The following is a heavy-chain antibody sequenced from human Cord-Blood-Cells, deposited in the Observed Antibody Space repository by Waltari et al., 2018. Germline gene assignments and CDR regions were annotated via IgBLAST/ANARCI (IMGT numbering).Heavy chain of an antibody. CDR1: GGPFSSHS. J-gene: IGHJ6*03. D-gene: IGHD6-13*01. CDR3: ARDRSSSYYMDV. V-gene: IGHV1-69*01. CDR2: IIPIFGTA. Sequence: VQLVQSGAEVKKSGYSVKVSCKASGGPFSSHSIPWVGQAPGQGVEWMGGIIPIFGTANYAQKFQGRVKITADESTSTAYMELSSLRSEDTAVYYCARDRSSSYYMDVWGKGTTVTVSS.